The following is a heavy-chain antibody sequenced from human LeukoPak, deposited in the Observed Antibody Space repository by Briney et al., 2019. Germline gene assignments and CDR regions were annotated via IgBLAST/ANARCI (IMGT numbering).Heavy chain of an antibody. V-gene: IGHV1-69*04. Sequence: ASVKVSCKASGGTFITYAISWVRQAPGQGLEWMGRIIPILGITNYAQKFQGRVTITADKSTNTAQMELSNLRSGDTAVYYCARDFGIAAAGPLIPFDYWGQGTLVTVSS. D-gene: IGHD6-13*01. CDR1: GGTFITYA. CDR2: IIPILGIT. CDR3: ARDFGIAAAGPLIPFDY. J-gene: IGHJ4*02.